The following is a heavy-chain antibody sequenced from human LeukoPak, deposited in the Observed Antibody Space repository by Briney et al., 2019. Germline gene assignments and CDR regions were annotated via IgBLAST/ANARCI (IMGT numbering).Heavy chain of an antibody. V-gene: IGHV1-69*13. Sequence: GASVKVSCKASGGTFSSYAISWVRQAPGQGLEWMGGIIPIFGTANYAQKFQGRVTITADESTSTAYMELRSLRSDDTAVYYCARDSGLTLDYWGQGTLVTVSS. CDR2: IIPIFGTA. CDR1: GGTFSSYA. CDR3: ARDSGLTLDY. D-gene: IGHD3-22*01. J-gene: IGHJ4*02.